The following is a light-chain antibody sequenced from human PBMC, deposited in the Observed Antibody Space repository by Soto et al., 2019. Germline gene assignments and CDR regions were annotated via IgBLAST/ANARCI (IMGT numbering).Light chain of an antibody. CDR2: AAS. V-gene: IGKV3-20*01. CDR3: HHYDASPPYT. CDR1: RSFASSY. J-gene: IGKJ2*01. Sequence: EIVLTQSPVTLSLSPGERATLSCRASRSFASSYLGWYQQKPGQAPRLLIYAASTRATGVPDRFSGSGSATDFTLTISRLEPEDSAVYYFHHYDASPPYTFGQGTKLEIK.